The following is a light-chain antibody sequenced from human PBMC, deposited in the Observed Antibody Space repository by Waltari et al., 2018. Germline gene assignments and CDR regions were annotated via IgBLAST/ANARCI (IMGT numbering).Light chain of an antibody. CDR3: QTGGHGTWV. CDR2: VNSDGSH. Sequence: QLVLTQSPSASASLGASVRLTCTLDSGHSSNIIAWHQQQRGTGPRYFMKVNSDGSHSKGAEIPDRFSGSGSGAERYLTISSVQSEDEADYYCQTGGHGTWVFGGGTKLTVL. CDR1: SGHSSNI. J-gene: IGLJ3*02. V-gene: IGLV4-69*01.